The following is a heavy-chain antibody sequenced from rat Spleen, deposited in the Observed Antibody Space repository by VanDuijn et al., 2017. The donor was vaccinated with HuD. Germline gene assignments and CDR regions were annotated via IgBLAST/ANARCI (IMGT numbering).Heavy chain of an antibody. J-gene: IGHJ2*01. Sequence: EVQLQESGPGLVKPSQSLSLTCSVTGYSITSDYWGWIRKFPGNKMEWMGYISYSGSNIYNPSLKSRISITRDTSKNQFFMQLNSVTTEDTATYYWARRIAGDYFDYRGQGVMVTVSS. CDR2: ISYSGSN. CDR3: ARRIAGDYFDY. CDR1: GYSITSDY. D-gene: IGHD1-2*01. V-gene: IGHV3-1*01.